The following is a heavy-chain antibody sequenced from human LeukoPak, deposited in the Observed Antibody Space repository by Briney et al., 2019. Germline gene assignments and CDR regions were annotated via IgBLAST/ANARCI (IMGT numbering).Heavy chain of an antibody. CDR3: AREGRVLTTPNS. CDR1: GGTFSSYA. J-gene: IGHJ4*02. D-gene: IGHD3-3*01. V-gene: IGHV1-69*13. Sequence: ASVKVSCKASGGTFSSYAISWVRQAPGQGLEWMGGIIPIFGTANYAQKFQGRVTITADESTSTAYMELSSLRSEDTAVYYCAREGRVLTTPNSWGQGTLVTVSS. CDR2: IIPIFGTA.